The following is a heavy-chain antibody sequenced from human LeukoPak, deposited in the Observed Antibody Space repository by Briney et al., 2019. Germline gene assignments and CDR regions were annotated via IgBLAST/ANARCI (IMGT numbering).Heavy chain of an antibody. Sequence: PGGSLRLSCAASGFTVSSNYMSWVRQAPGKGLEWVSVIYSGGSTYYADSVKGRFTISRDNSKNTLYLQMNSLRAEDTAVYYCANFFWGVIVVPAAMSEDAFDIWGQGTMVTVSS. J-gene: IGHJ3*02. CDR3: ANFFWGVIVVPAAMSEDAFDI. CDR2: IYSGGST. CDR1: GFTVSSNY. D-gene: IGHD2-2*01. V-gene: IGHV3-53*01.